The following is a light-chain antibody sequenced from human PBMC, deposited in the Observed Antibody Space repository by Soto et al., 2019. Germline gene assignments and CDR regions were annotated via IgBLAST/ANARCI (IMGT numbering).Light chain of an antibody. CDR1: ESISIY. J-gene: IGKJ2*01. V-gene: IGKV1-39*01. CDR3: QQSYRTPNT. CDR2: GAS. Sequence: DIQMTQSPASLSASVGDRVTITCRASESISIYLNWYQQKPGTAPKLLIYGASSLQSGVPSRFSGSRSGTDFTLTISSPQREDFATYYCQQSYRTPNTFGRGTKLEIK.